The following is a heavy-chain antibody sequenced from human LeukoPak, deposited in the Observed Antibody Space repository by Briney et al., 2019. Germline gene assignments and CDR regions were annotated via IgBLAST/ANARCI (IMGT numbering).Heavy chain of an antibody. CDR2: INEDGSGR. D-gene: IGHD4-17*01. V-gene: IGHV3-7*05. Sequence: GGSLRLSCAASGITFRSYWMTWVRQAPGKGLEWVANINEDGSGREYVDSVKGRFTISRDNAENSLYLQMSSLRAEDTALYYCARAVTTVTRGGLVFDYWGQGTLVTVSS. CDR3: ARAVTTVTRGGLVFDY. CDR1: GITFRSYW. J-gene: IGHJ4*02.